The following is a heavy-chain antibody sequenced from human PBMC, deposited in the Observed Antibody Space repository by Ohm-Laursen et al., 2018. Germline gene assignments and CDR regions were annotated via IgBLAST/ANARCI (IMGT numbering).Heavy chain of an antibody. Sequence: TLSLTCTVSGGSISTYYWSWIRQPPGKALEWIGYIYDTGSTIYNPSLKSRVTMSVDTSKTQLSLKLNSVTAADTAVYYCARDSGLAAADNWGQGTLVTVSS. CDR1: GGSISTYY. CDR2: IYDTGST. V-gene: IGHV4-59*01. D-gene: IGHD6-13*01. CDR3: ARDSGLAAADN. J-gene: IGHJ4*02.